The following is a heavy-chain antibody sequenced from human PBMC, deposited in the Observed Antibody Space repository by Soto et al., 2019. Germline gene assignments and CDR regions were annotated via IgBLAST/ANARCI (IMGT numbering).Heavy chain of an antibody. D-gene: IGHD4-17*01. CDR3: ARDKRRYGDYGY. CDR2: IYSGGST. J-gene: IGHJ4*02. V-gene: IGHV3-53*01. CDR1: GFTVSSNY. Sequence: GGSLRLSCAASGFTVSSNYMSWVRQAPGKGLEWVSVIYSGGSTYYADSVKGRFTISRDNSKNTLYLQMNSLRAEDTAVYYCARDKRRYGDYGYWGQGTLVTVSS.